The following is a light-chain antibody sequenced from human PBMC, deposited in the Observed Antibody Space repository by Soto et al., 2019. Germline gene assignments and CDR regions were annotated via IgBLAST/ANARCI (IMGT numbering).Light chain of an antibody. CDR2: AAS. V-gene: IGKV1-39*01. CDR1: QNITFY. CDR3: QQSNSFPLT. Sequence: DIQMTQSPSSLSASIGDRVTITCRASQNITFYLNWYQQKPGKAPKLLIYAASNFQSGVPSRFSGSGSGTDFTLSISSLQPEDFATYYCQQSNSFPLTFGGGTKVDIK. J-gene: IGKJ4*01.